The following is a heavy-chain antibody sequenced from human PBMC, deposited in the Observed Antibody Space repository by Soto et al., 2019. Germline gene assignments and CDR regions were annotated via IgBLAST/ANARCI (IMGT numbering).Heavy chain of an antibody. J-gene: IGHJ3*02. CDR2: ISGSVGST. CDR1: GFTFSSYA. V-gene: IGHV3-23*01. CDR3: AREGRNWNDVPAFDI. D-gene: IGHD1-1*01. Sequence: GGSLRLSCAASGFTFSSYAMSWVRQAPGKGLEWVSGISGSVGSTYYADSVKGRFTISRDDSKKTVYLQMKSLRAEDTAVYYCAREGRNWNDVPAFDIWGQGTMVTVSS.